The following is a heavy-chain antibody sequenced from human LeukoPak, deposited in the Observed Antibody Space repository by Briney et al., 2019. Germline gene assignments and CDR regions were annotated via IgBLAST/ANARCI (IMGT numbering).Heavy chain of an antibody. CDR2: MNPNSGNT. CDR1: GGTFSSYA. CDR3: ARGPNVLGDEYYFDY. J-gene: IGHJ4*02. Sequence: ASVKVSCKASGGTFSSYAISWVRQAPGQGLEWMGWMNPNSGNTGYAQKFQGRVTMTRNTSISTAYMELSSLRSEDTAVYYCARGPNVLGDEYYFDYWGQGTLVTVSS. D-gene: IGHD2-8*02. V-gene: IGHV1-8*02.